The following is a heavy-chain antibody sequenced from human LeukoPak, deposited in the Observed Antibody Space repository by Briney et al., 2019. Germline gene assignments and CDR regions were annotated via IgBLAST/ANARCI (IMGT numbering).Heavy chain of an antibody. Sequence: PGRSLRLSCAASGFTFRNAWMSWVRQAPGKGLEWVGRTKSKTDGGTTDYAAPVKGRFTISRDDSKNSLYLQMNSLKTEDTAVYYCTTVQSYNYDSSGYYIIDYWGQGTLVTVSS. V-gene: IGHV3-15*01. CDR2: TKSKTDGGTT. CDR3: TTVQSYNYDSSGYYIIDY. D-gene: IGHD3-22*01. CDR1: GFTFRNAW. J-gene: IGHJ4*02.